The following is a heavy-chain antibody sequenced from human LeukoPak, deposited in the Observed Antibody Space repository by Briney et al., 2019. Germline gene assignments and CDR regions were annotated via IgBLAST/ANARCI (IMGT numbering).Heavy chain of an antibody. Sequence: GASVKVSCKASGYTFTGYYMHWVRQAPGQGLEWMRWINPNSGGTNYAQKFQGRVTMTRDTSISTAYMELSRLRSDDTAVYYCAAILSPYYYDSSGYQNLFDYWGQGTLVTVSS. D-gene: IGHD3-22*01. CDR1: GYTFTGYY. V-gene: IGHV1-2*02. CDR3: AAILSPYYYDSSGYQNLFDY. CDR2: INPNSGGT. J-gene: IGHJ4*02.